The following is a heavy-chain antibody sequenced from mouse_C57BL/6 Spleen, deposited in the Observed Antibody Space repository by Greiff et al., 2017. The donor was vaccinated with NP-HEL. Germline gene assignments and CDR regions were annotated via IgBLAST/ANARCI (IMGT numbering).Heavy chain of an antibody. J-gene: IGHJ4*01. V-gene: IGHV1-81*01. CDR3: ARERKDGYYAYAMDY. CDR2: IYPRSGNT. Sequence: QVQLQQSGAELARPGASVKLSCKASGYTFTSYGISWVKQRTGQGLEWIGEIYPRSGNTYYNEKFKGKATLTADKSSSTAYMELRSLTSEDSAVYFCARERKDGYYAYAMDYWGQGTSVTVSS. CDR1: GYTFTSYG. D-gene: IGHD2-3*01.